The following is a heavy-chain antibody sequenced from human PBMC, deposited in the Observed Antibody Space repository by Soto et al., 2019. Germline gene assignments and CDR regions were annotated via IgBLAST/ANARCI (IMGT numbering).Heavy chain of an antibody. J-gene: IGHJ6*02. Sequence: GGSLRLSCAASGFTFSSYGMHWVRQAPGKGLEWVAVISYDGSNKYYADSVKGRFTISRDNSKNTLYLQMNSLRAEDTAVYYCAKDIMIDYGDPRDYYYYGMDVWGQGTTVTVS. V-gene: IGHV3-30*18. D-gene: IGHD4-17*01. CDR2: ISYDGSNK. CDR3: AKDIMIDYGDPRDYYYYGMDV. CDR1: GFTFSSYG.